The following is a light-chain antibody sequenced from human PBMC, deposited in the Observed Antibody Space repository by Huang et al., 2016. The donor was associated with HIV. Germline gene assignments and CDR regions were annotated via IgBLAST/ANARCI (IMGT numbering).Light chain of an antibody. Sequence: VMMSQSPATLAASPGERVTLSCGASQSVNTNLAWYQQKPGQPPRLLIYAASTRATGVPARFAGSGSGTEFTLTIDSLQSDDFAVYYCQQYNKWPPEYTFVQGTRLEIK. V-gene: IGKV3-15*01. J-gene: IGKJ2*01. CDR1: QSVNTN. CDR2: AAS. CDR3: QQYNKWPPEYT.